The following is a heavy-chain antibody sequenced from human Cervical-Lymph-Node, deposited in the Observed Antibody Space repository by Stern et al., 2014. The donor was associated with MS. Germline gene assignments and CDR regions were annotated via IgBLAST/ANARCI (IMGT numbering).Heavy chain of an antibody. CDR1: GVSIRSGGYY. Sequence: QVQLQESGPGLVKPSQTLSLTCTVSGVSIRSGGYYWSWIRQHPGKGLEWIGYTYYSGSASYNPSLKSRVTISVETAKNQFSLKLSSVTAADTAVYYCAKANVVIPGTQDWFDSWGQGTLVTVSS. CDR2: TYYSGSA. J-gene: IGHJ5*01. D-gene: IGHD2-2*01. V-gene: IGHV4-31*03. CDR3: AKANVVIPGTQDWFDS.